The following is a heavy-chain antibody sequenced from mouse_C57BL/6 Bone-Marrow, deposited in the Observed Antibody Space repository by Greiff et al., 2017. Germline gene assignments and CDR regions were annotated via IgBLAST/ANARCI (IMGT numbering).Heavy chain of an antibody. D-gene: IGHD2-4*01. V-gene: IGHV1-81*01. CDR2: IYPRSGNT. CDR1: GYTFTSYG. Sequence: VQLQQSGAELARPGASVKLSCKASGYTFTSYGISWVKQRTGQGLEWIGEIYPRSGNTYYNEKFKGKATLTADKSSSTAYMELRSLTSEDSAVYFCARSDYDVGYYAMDYWGQGTSVTVSS. J-gene: IGHJ4*01. CDR3: ARSDYDVGYYAMDY.